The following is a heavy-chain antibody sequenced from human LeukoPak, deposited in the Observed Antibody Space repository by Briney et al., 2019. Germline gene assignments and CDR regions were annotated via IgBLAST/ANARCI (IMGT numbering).Heavy chain of an antibody. J-gene: IGHJ3*02. CDR2: ISSNGGST. V-gene: IGHV3-64*01. D-gene: IGHD4-23*01. CDR1: GFTFSSYA. CDR3: AREIPGGNSDGAFDI. Sequence: SGGSLRLSCAASGFTFSSYAMHWVRQAPGKGLEYVSAISSNGGSTYYANSVKGRFTISRDNSKNTLYLQMGSLRAEDMAVYYCAREIPGGNSDGAFDIWGQGTMATVSS.